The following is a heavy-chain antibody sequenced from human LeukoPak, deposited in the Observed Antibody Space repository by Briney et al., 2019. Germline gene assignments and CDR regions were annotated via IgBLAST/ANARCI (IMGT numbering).Heavy chain of an antibody. Sequence: PGGSLRLSCAAFGFTVSANYMSWVRQAPGKGLECVSVIYSGGNTYYADSVKGRFTIPRDNSKNTLYLQMNSLRAEDTAVYYCAKDLHYGSADYWGQGTLVTVSS. D-gene: IGHD3-10*01. J-gene: IGHJ4*02. CDR3: AKDLHYGSADY. CDR2: IYSGGNT. V-gene: IGHV3-66*01. CDR1: GFTVSANY.